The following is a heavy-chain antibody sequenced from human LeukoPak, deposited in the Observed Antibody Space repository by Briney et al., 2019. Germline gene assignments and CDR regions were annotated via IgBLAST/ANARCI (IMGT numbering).Heavy chain of an antibody. CDR3: ARAQKYDYVWGSYRSACWFDP. J-gene: IGHJ5*02. Sequence: KASETLSLTCTVSGGSISSYYWSWIRQPPGKGLEWIGYIYYSGSTNYNPSFKSRVTISVDTSKNQFSLKLSSVTAADTAVYYCARAQKYDYVWGSYRSACWFDPWGQGTLVTVSS. CDR2: IYYSGST. V-gene: IGHV4-59*01. D-gene: IGHD3-16*02. CDR1: GGSISSYY.